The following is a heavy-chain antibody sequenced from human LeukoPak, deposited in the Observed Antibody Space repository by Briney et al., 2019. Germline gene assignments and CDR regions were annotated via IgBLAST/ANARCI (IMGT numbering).Heavy chain of an antibody. CDR2: MNASSSTM. J-gene: IGHJ5*02. V-gene: IGHV3-48*04. CDR3: ARLVGCSSTSCYAGDWFDP. Sequence: GSLRLSCVSSGFTFSSFSMNWVRPAPGKGLEWISYMNASSSTMYYADSVKGRFTISRDNAKNSLYLQMNSLRAEDTAVYYCARLVGCSSTSCYAGDWFDPWGQGTLVTVSP. CDR1: GFTFSSFS. D-gene: IGHD2-2*01.